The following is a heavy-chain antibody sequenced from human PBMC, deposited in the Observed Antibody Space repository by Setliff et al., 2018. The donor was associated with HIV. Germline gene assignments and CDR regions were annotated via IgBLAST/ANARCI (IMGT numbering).Heavy chain of an antibody. CDR1: GYTLTELS. J-gene: IGHJ4*02. CDR3: ATDHGAAGAFDY. D-gene: IGHD1-26*01. CDR2: FDPEDGES. Sequence: GASVKVSCKISGYTLTELSRHWVRQAPGKGLEWMGRFDPEDGESIYAQKFQGRVTMTDDTSADTAYMELRSLTSEDTAVYHCATDHGAAGAFDYWGQGTLVTVSS. V-gene: IGHV1-24*01.